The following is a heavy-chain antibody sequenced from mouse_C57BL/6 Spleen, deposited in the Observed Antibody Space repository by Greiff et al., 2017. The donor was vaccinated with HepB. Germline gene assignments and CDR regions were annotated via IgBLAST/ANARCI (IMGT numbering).Heavy chain of an antibody. Sequence: QVQLQQSGPELVKPGASVKISCKASGYAFSSSWMNWVKQRPGKGLEWIGRIYPGDGDTNYNGKFKGKATLTADKSSSTAYMQLSSLTSEDSAVYFCARDDDGYLAWFAYWGQGTLVTVSA. J-gene: IGHJ3*01. CDR2: IYPGDGDT. CDR3: ARDDDGYLAWFAY. D-gene: IGHD2-3*01. V-gene: IGHV1-82*01. CDR1: GYAFSSSW.